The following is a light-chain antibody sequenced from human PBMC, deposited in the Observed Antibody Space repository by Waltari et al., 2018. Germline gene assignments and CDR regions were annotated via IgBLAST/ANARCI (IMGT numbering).Light chain of an antibody. CDR2: GAS. CDR1: QSVTRAL. CDR3: QHYVRLPAT. J-gene: IGKJ1*01. V-gene: IGKV3-20*01. Sequence: ILLTQSPGTLSLSPGERATLSCRASQSVTRALAWYQQKPGQAPRLLIDGASNRATGIPDRFSGSGSGTDFSLTISRLEPEDFAVYYCQHYVRLPATFGQGTKVEIK.